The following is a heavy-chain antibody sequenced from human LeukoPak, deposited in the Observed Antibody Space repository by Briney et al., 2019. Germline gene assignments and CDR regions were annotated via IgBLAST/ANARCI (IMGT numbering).Heavy chain of an antibody. CDR3: ARDHDYGPDY. V-gene: IGHV1-2*02. J-gene: IGHJ4*02. Sequence: ASVKVSCKASGYTFTVHYMHWLRQAPGQGLEWMGWIKPDSGATNFAQNFQGRVTKTSDTSINTAYMDLSSLTSDDTGMYYCARDHDYGPDYWGQGTLVTVSA. CDR2: IKPDSGAT. D-gene: IGHD4/OR15-4a*01. CDR1: GYTFTVHY.